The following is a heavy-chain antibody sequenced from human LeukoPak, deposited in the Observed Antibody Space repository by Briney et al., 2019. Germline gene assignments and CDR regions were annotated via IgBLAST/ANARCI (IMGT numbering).Heavy chain of an antibody. J-gene: IGHJ4*02. CDR3: ARDQGSIILGYFDY. CDR1: GGSFSGYY. V-gene: IGHV4-34*01. CDR2: INHSGST. D-gene: IGHD1-14*01. Sequence: SETLSLTCAVYGGSFSGYYWTWIRQPPGKGLEWIGEINHSGSTNYNPSLKSRVTISVDTSKNQFSLKLSSVTAADTAVYYCARDQGSIILGYFDYWGQGTLVTVSS.